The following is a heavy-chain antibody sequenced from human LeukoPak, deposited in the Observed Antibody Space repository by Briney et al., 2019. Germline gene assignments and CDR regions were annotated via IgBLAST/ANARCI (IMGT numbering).Heavy chain of an antibody. CDR1: GFTFSSYW. CDR2: IKADGSEN. V-gene: IGHV3-7*01. CDR3: AKGGGVAGEFDY. Sequence: GGSLRLSCGVSGFTFSSYWMRWVRQAPGKVLEWVANIKADGSENHYVGSVKGRFTISRDNNKNSLYLQMNSLRDEDTAVYYCAKGGGVAGEFDYWGQGTLVTVSS. D-gene: IGHD6-19*01. J-gene: IGHJ4*02.